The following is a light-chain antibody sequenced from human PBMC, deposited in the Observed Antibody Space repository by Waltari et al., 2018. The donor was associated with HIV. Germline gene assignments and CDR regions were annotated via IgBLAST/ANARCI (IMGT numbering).Light chain of an antibody. CDR1: QSVSVS. Sequence: ETVMMQSPATLSVSPGEGVTLSCRASQSVSVSLAWYQQKPGQAPRLLIYGASTRATGIPARFSGSGSGTEFTLTISGLQSEDFAVYYCQQYYNWPPITFGQGTRLEIK. V-gene: IGKV3D-15*01. CDR3: QQYYNWPPIT. J-gene: IGKJ5*01. CDR2: GAS.